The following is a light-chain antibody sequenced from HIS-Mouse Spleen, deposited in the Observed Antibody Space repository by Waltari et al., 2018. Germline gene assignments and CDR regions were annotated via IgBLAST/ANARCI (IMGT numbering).Light chain of an antibody. Sequence: SYVLTQPPSVSVAPGKTARTTCGGNNIGRKSVHGYQQKPGQAPVLVVYDDGDRPSGIPERFSGSNSGNTATLTISRVEAGDEADYYCQVWDSSSDHVVFGGGTKLTVL. CDR1: NIGRKS. CDR3: QVWDSSSDHVV. V-gene: IGLV3-21*03. CDR2: DDG. J-gene: IGLJ2*01.